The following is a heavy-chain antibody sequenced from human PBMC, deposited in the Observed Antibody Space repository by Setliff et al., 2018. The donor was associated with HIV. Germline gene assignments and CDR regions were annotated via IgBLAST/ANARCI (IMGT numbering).Heavy chain of an antibody. J-gene: IGHJ6*03. D-gene: IGHD6-6*01. CDR1: GDSVSSASYY. CDR3: ASEAWTSYRSSSGYYYYYMDV. V-gene: IGHV4-61*01. CDR2: IYYSGTT. Sequence: KASETLSLTCTVSGDSVSSASYYWSWIRQPPGKGLEWIGYIYYSGTTKYNPSLKSRVTISVDTSKNQFSLKLSSVTAADTAVYYCASEAWTSYRSSSGYYYYYMDVWGKGTTVTVSS.